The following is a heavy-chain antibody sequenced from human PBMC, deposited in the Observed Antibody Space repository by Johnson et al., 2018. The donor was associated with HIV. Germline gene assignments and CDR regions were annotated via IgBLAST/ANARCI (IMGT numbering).Heavy chain of an antibody. J-gene: IGHJ3*02. CDR3: AKGGTVTTDAFDI. V-gene: IGHV3-43*01. Sequence: VQLVESGGGLVQPGGSLRLSCAGSGFTFSSYAMHWVRQAPGKGLEWVSLISWDGGSTYYADSVKGRFTISRDNSKNSLYLQMNSLRTEDTALYYCAKGGTVTTDAFDIWGQGTMVTVSS. CDR2: ISWDGGST. CDR1: GFTFSSYA. D-gene: IGHD4-17*01.